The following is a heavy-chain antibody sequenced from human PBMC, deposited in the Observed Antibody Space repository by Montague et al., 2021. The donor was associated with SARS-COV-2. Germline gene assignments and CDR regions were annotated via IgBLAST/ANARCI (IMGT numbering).Heavy chain of an antibody. J-gene: IGHJ4*02. V-gene: IGHV3-23*01. CDR3: AKSHSKVVVIPPFDY. CDR1: GFTFRDYP. Sequence: SLRLSCAASGFTFRDYPMTWVRQAHGQGLQWVSTVSPSGDNTNYVDSVKGRFTISRDNARNVVYLQMSRLTVEDTAIYFCAKSHSKVVVIPPFDYWGQGTQVAVSS. CDR2: VSPSGDNT. D-gene: IGHD3-22*01.